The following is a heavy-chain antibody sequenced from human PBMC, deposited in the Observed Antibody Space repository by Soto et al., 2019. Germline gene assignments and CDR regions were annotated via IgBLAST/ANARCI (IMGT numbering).Heavy chain of an antibody. CDR1: GFTFSNYA. CDR3: ARGFTAGKGSPPDY. Sequence: EVRLLESGGGLVQPGGSLRLSCAASGFTFSNYAMTWVRQAPGKGLGWVSGLNGSGGSTSSAHSVKGRFAISRDNSKNTLYLQMNSLRDGDTAVYYCARGFTAGKGSPPDYWGQGTLVTVSS. D-gene: IGHD3-10*01. CDR2: LNGSGGST. J-gene: IGHJ4*02. V-gene: IGHV3-23*01.